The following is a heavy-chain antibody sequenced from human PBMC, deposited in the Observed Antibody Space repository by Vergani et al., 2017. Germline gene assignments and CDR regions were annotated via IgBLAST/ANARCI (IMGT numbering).Heavy chain of an antibody. Sequence: QVQLQESGPGLVKPSETLSLTCTVSGSSISSYYWSWIRQPAGKGLEWIGRSYTSGSTNYNPSLKSRVTMSVDTSKNQFSLKLSSVTAADTAVYYCARVSMGQQLVGYYYYYMDVWGKGTTVTVSS. CDR2: SYTSGST. CDR3: ARVSMGQQLVGYYYYYMDV. J-gene: IGHJ6*03. D-gene: IGHD6-13*01. V-gene: IGHV4-4*07. CDR1: GSSISSYY.